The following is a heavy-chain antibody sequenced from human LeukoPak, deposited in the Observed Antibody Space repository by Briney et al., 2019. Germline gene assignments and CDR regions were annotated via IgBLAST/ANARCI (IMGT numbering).Heavy chain of an antibody. V-gene: IGHV3-23*01. J-gene: IGHJ3*02. Sequence: PGGSLGLSCAASGFTFSSYAMSWVRQAPGKGLEWVSAISGSGGSTYYADSVKGRFTISRDNSKNTLYLQMNSLRAEDTAVYYCAAEVDSGWYGAGNMEAFDIWGQGTMVTVSS. CDR1: GFTFSSYA. CDR2: ISGSGGST. D-gene: IGHD6-19*01. CDR3: AAEVDSGWYGAGNMEAFDI.